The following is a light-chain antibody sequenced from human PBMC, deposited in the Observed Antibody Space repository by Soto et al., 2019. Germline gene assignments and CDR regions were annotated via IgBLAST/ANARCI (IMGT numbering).Light chain of an antibody. CDR1: QSVSLN. CDR3: QKYNNGHQQVN. J-gene: IGKJ4*01. Sequence: DILLTQSPATLSVSPGERATLSCRASQSVSLNLAWYQHKLGQAPRLLIYDASIRVTGIPAKFSGSGSGTDFTLTISYMQSEDFGVYYCQKYNNGHQQVNFGGGIKVEI. CDR2: DAS. V-gene: IGKV3-15*01.